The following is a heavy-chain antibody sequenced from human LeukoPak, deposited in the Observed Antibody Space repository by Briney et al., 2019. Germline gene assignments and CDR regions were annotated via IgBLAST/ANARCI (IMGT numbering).Heavy chain of an antibody. CDR2: TYYRSKWYN. CDR1: GDSASSNSAA. V-gene: IGHV6-1*01. Sequence: SQTLSLTCAISGDSASSNSAAWNWIRQSPSRGLEWLGRTYYRSKWYNDYAVSVRSRITINPDTSKNQFSLQLNSVTPEDTAVYYCARSWHYYDSSGYYSFPFFDYWGQGTLVTVSS. CDR3: ARSWHYYDSSGYYSFPFFDY. J-gene: IGHJ4*02. D-gene: IGHD3-22*01.